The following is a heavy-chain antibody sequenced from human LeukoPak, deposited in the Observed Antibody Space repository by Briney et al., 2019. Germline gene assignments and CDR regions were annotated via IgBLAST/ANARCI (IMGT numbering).Heavy chain of an antibody. D-gene: IGHD5-12*01. CDR1: GYTFTSYY. CDR3: SVRMVATTEALDY. Sequence: GASVKVSCKASGYTFTSYYMHWVRQAPGQGLEWMGIINPSGGSTSSAQKFQGRVTMTRDTSTSTVYMELSSLRSEDTAVYYCSVRMVATTEALDYWGQGTLVTVSS. V-gene: IGHV1-46*01. CDR2: INPSGGST. J-gene: IGHJ4*02.